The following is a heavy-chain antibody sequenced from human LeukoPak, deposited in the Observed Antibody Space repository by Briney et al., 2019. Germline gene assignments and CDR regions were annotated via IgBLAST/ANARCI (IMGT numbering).Heavy chain of an antibody. CDR3: ARDSGSDRYNWFDP. J-gene: IGHJ5*02. D-gene: IGHD6-25*01. Sequence: TSETLSLTCTVSGYSISSGYYWGWIRQPPGKGLEWIGSIYHSGSTYYNPSLKSRVTISVDTSKNQFSLKLSSVTAADTAIYYCARDSGSDRYNWFDPWGQGTLVTVSS. V-gene: IGHV4-38-2*02. CDR1: GYSISSGYY. CDR2: IYHSGST.